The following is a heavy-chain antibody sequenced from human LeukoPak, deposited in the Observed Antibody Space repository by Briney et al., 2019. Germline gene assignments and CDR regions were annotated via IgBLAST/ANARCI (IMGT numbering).Heavy chain of an antibody. D-gene: IGHD3-22*01. CDR1: GYTLTSYD. CDR3: ALYYDSSPGYFDY. CDR2: MNPNSGNT. Sequence: ASVKVSCKASGYTLTSYDINWARQATGQGLEWMGWMNPNSGNTGYAQKFQGRVTMTRNTSISTAYMELSSLRSEDTAVYYCALYYDSSPGYFDYWGQGTLVTVSS. V-gene: IGHV1-8*01. J-gene: IGHJ4*02.